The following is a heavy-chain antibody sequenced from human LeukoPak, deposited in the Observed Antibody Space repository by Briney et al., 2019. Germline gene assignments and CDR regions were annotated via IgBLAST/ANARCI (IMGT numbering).Heavy chain of an antibody. D-gene: IGHD3-10*01. Sequence: PGGSPRLSCAASGFHFRTYSMHWGRQAPGKGLEWVAIILSEGGERYYADSVQGRFSISRDDSKNTLFLQMDTVRVDDTAVYYCVKDLGKLSGGSRLWFGDDPLDIWGRGTVVTVSS. J-gene: IGHJ3*02. CDR2: ILSEGGER. CDR1: GFHFRTYS. CDR3: VKDLGKLSGGSRLWFGDDPLDI. V-gene: IGHV3-30*02.